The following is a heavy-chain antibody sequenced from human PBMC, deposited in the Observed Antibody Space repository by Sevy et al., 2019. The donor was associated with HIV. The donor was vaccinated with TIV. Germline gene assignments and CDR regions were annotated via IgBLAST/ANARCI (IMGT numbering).Heavy chain of an antibody. CDR3: ARDGMTMTRYFDF. CDR1: GFTLSDYY. V-gene: IGHV3-11*01. CDR2: ISSTGKSK. J-gene: IGHJ4*02. Sequence: GGSLRLSCAASGFTLSDYYMSWIRQAPGEGLSWIAYISSTGKSKFYADSVKGRFTISRDIANNSLYLQMNGLRVDDTAVYYCARDGMTMTRYFDFWDQGALVTVSS. D-gene: IGHD1-20*01.